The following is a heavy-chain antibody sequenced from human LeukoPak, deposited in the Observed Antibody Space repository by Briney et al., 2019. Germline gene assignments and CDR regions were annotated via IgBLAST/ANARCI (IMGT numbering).Heavy chain of an antibody. J-gene: IGHJ4*02. CDR2: ISSSSSYI. CDR1: GFTFSSYS. Sequence: PGGSLRLSCAASGFTFSSYSMNWVRQAPGKGLEWVSSISSSSSYIYYADSVKGRFTISRDNAKNSLYLEMNTLRAEDTAVYYCARPPSDFWSGYDLWAYWGQGTLVTVPS. D-gene: IGHD3-3*01. V-gene: IGHV3-21*01. CDR3: ARPPSDFWSGYDLWAY.